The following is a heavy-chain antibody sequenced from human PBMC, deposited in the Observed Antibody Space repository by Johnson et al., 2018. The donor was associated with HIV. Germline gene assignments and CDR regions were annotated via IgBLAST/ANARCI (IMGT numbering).Heavy chain of an antibody. J-gene: IGHJ3*02. D-gene: IGHD3-22*01. V-gene: IGHV3-23*04. CDR3: TTLGSYYYDSSGWTHDAFDI. Sequence: VQLVESGGGLVKPGGSLRLSCAASGFTFSSYGMSWVRQAPGKGLEWVSAIRGSGGSTYYADSVKGRFPISRDNSKNTLYLQMNSLKTEDTAVYYCTTLGSYYYDSSGWTHDAFDIWGQGTMVTVSS. CDR1: GFTFSSYG. CDR2: IRGSGGST.